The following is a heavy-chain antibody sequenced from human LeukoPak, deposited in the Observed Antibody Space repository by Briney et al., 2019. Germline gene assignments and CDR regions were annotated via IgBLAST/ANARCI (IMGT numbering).Heavy chain of an antibody. J-gene: IGHJ5*02. D-gene: IGHD3-10*01. Sequence: SETLSLTCAVYGGSFSDYYWSWIRQPPGKGLEWIGEINHSGSTNYNPSLKSRVTISVDTSKNQFSLKLSSVTAADTAVYYCARDWLGSGAFSPFDPWGQGTLVTVSS. V-gene: IGHV4-34*01. CDR3: ARDWLGSGAFSPFDP. CDR1: GGSFSDYY. CDR2: INHSGST.